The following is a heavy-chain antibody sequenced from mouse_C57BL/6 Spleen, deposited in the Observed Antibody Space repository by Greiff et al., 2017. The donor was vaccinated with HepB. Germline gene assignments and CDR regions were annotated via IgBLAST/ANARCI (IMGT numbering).Heavy chain of an antibody. CDR3: AVATYWYFDV. Sequence: QVQLQQPGAELVMPGASVKLSCKASGYTFPSYWMHWVKQRPGQGLEWIGEIDPSDSYTNYNQKFTGKATLTVDKSSSTAYMQLSSMTSEDSAVYYCAVATYWYFDVWGTGTTVTVSS. CDR1: GYTFPSYW. J-gene: IGHJ1*03. V-gene: IGHV1-69*01. CDR2: IDPSDSYT. D-gene: IGHD1-1*02.